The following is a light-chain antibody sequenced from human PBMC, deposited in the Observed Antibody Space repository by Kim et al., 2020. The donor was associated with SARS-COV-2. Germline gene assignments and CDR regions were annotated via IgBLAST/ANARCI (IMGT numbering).Light chain of an antibody. J-gene: IGLJ2*01. CDR2: DVA. V-gene: IGLV2-11*01. CDR3: CAYAGDYIYVV. CDR1: YSDFGAFNN. Sequence: QSVTIPGTRAYSDFGAFNNVTWDRQHSGRAPKLMLYDVAKRPSGVPGRFSGSKSGDTASLTISGLQPEDEADYYCCAYAGDYIYVVFGRGTKVTVL.